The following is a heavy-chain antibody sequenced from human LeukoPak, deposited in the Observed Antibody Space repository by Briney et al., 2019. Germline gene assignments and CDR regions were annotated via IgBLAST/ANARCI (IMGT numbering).Heavy chain of an antibody. CDR2: INHSGST. Sequence: SSETLSLTCAVYGESFSGYYWSWIRQPPGKGLEWIGEINHSGSTNYNPSVKSRVTISVDTSKNQFSLKLSSVTAADTAVYYCARGTLSVDYGGHLRERNNYYYMDVWGKGTTVTVSS. V-gene: IGHV4-34*01. CDR1: GESFSGYY. J-gene: IGHJ6*03. CDR3: ARGTLSVDYGGHLRERNNYYYMDV. D-gene: IGHD4-23*01.